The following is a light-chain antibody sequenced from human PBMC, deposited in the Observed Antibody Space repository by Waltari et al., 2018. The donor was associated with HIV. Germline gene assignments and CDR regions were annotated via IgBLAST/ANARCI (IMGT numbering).Light chain of an antibody. CDR2: WAS. J-gene: IGKJ4*01. CDR3: QQYYTTPLT. Sequence: DIVMTQSPDSLVVSLGERATINCKSSRSVLSISNDRNYLAWYQQKSGQPPRLLIYWASSRESGVPARFSGSGSRTDFNLTINSLQAEDVAVYYCQQYYTTPLTFGGGTKVEIK. CDR1: RSVLSISNDRNY. V-gene: IGKV4-1*01.